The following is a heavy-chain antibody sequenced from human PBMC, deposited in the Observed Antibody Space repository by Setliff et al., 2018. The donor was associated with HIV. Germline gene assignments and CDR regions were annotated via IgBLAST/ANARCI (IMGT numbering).Heavy chain of an antibody. CDR3: AKGGSHYVEYFQH. V-gene: IGHV3-23*01. D-gene: IGHD1-26*01. CDR1: GFTFSNYA. CDR2: ITGSGGTA. Sequence: GGSLRFSCAASGFTFSNYAMSWVRQAPGKGLEWVSGITGSGGTAYYADSVKGRFTISRDNSKNTLYLQTSSLRAEDTAVYYCAKGGSHYVEYFQHWGQGTLVTVSS. J-gene: IGHJ1*01.